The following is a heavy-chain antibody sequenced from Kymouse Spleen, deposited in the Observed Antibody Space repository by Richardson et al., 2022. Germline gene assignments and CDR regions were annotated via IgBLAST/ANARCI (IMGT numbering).Heavy chain of an antibody. D-gene: IGHD3-10*01. CDR1: GFTFDDYA. V-gene: IGHV3-9*01. Sequence: EVQLVESGGGLVQPGRSLRLSCAASGFTFDDYAMHWVRQAPGKGLEWVSGISWNSGSIGYADSVKGRFTISRDNAKNSLYLQMNSLRAEDTALYYCAKDIITMVRGVMGYYGMDVWGQGTTVTVSS. J-gene: IGHJ6*02. CDR3: AKDIITMVRGVMGYYGMDV. CDR2: ISWNSGSI.